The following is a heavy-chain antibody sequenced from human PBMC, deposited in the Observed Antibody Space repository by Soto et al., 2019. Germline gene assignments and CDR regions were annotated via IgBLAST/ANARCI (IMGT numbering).Heavy chain of an antibody. J-gene: IGHJ4*02. D-gene: IGHD4-4*01. CDR3: ARHLLDYNKPPFDS. Sequence: QLHLQESGPGLVKTSETLSLTCTVSGDSVTSSSSYWGWIRQSPGRGLEWIGTFYYSGSTFYNPSLKSRVTISVDTSKNQFSLNLNSVAAADAAVYYCARHLLDYNKPPFDSWGQGTLVTVSS. V-gene: IGHV4-39*01. CDR2: FYYSGST. CDR1: GDSVTSSSSY.